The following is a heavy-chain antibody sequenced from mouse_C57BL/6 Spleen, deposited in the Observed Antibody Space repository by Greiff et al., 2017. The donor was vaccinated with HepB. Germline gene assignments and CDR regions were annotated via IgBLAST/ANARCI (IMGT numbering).Heavy chain of an antibody. CDR3: ASRGGNYEGYFDV. CDR1: GYTFTSYW. Sequence: QVQLQQPGAELVKPGASVKMSCKASGYTFTSYWITWVKQRPGQGLEWIGDIYPGSGSTNYNEKFKSKATLAVDTSSSTAYMQLSSLTSEDSAVYYCASRGGNYEGYFDVWGTGTTVTVSS. V-gene: IGHV1-55*01. J-gene: IGHJ1*03. D-gene: IGHD2-1*01. CDR2: IYPGSGST.